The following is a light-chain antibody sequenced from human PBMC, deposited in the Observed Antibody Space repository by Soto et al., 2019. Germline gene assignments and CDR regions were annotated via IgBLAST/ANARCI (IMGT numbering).Light chain of an antibody. CDR2: DTS. J-gene: IGKJ3*01. CDR3: QPYGSSQFT. Sequence: EIVLIQSPGTLSLSPGEGATLSCRASQSVNSNYLAWYQQKPGQAPTLLIFDTSRRATGVPDRFSGSGSGTDFTLTISSLEPDDFAVYYCQPYGSSQFTVGPGPKVDIK. CDR1: QSVNSNY. V-gene: IGKV3-20*01.